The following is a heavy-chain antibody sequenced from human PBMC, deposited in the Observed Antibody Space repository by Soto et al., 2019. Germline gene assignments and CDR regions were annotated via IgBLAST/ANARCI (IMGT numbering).Heavy chain of an antibody. J-gene: IGHJ4*02. CDR2: VNPSGGRT. CDR3: ARDPRLKKYYYDDSGYVLDY. CDR1: GYTFTSDY. V-gene: IGHV1-46*01. Sequence: GASVKVSCKASGYTFTSDYIHWVRQAPGQGLEWIGIVNPSGGRTRFAQRFRGRVTMTSDTSTSTVYMELTSLRSEDTAVYYCARDPRLKKYYYDDSGYVLDYWGQGTPVTVSS. D-gene: IGHD3-22*01.